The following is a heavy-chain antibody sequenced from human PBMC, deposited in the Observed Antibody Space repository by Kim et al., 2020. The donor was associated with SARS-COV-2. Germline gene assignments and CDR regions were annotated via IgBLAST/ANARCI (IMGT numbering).Heavy chain of an antibody. D-gene: IGHD1-26*01. CDR1: GGSFSGYY. CDR2: INHSGST. V-gene: IGHV4-34*01. J-gene: IGHJ3*02. Sequence: SETLSLTCAVYGGSFSGYYLSWIRQPPGKGLEWIGEINHSGSTNYNPSLKSRVTISVDTSKNQFSLKQSYVTAADTAVYYCSTRQRGGAFDIWGQGTMVTVSS. CDR3: STRQRGGAFDI.